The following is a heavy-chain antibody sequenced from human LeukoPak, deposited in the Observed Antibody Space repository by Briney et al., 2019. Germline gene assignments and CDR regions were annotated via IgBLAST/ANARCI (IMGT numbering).Heavy chain of an antibody. CDR1: GYSFTNYW. CDR2: IYPDDSDT. J-gene: IGHJ3*02. Sequence: GESLKIFCKGSGYSFTNYWIVWVRQMPGKGLECMGIIYPDDSDTRYSPSFQGEVTISADKSISTAYLQWSSLKASDTAMYYCARDGNVVGATGNDAFDIWGQGTMVTVSS. V-gene: IGHV5-51*01. D-gene: IGHD1-26*01. CDR3: ARDGNVVGATGNDAFDI.